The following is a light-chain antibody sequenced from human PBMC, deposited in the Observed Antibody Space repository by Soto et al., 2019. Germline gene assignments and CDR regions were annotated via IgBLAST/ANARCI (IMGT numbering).Light chain of an antibody. CDR2: GAS. CDR1: QSVSTF. V-gene: IGKV3-20*01. J-gene: IGKJ1*01. Sequence: EIVMTQSPATLSFSPGERAILCCRASQSVSTFLAWSQQKPGQAPRLLIYGASSRATGIPNRFSGSGSGTDFTLTISRLEPEDFAVYYCQQYGSSRWTFGQGTKVDI. CDR3: QQYGSSRWT.